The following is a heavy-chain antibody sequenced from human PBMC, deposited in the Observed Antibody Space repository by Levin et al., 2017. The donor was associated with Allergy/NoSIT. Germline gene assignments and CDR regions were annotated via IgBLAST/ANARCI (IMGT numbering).Heavy chain of an antibody. Sequence: GGSLRLSCAASGFTFSSYGMHWVRQAPGKGLEWVAVIWYDGSNKYYADSVKGRFTISRDNSKNTLYLQMNSLRAEDTAVYYCARDHGQQWLVLDYWGQGTLVTVSS. J-gene: IGHJ4*02. V-gene: IGHV3-33*01. D-gene: IGHD6-19*01. CDR1: GFTFSSYG. CDR3: ARDHGQQWLVLDY. CDR2: IWYDGSNK.